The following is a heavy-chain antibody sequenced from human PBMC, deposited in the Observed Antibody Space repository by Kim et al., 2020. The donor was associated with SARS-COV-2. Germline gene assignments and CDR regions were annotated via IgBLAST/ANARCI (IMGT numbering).Heavy chain of an antibody. CDR3: ARAGFDP. V-gene: IGHV1-8*01. Sequence: PTSGNTCYAQKFQGRVTMTRNTSISTAYMELSSLRSEDTAVYYCARAGFDPWGQGTLITVSS. CDR2: PTSGNT. D-gene: IGHD1-1*01. J-gene: IGHJ5*02.